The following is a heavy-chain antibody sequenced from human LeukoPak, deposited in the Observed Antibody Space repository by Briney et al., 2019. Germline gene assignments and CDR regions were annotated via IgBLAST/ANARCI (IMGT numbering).Heavy chain of an antibody. CDR1: GFTFSDYY. CDR3: ARDLLSGDCLDY. D-gene: IGHD2-21*02. J-gene: IGHJ4*02. Sequence: GGSLRLSCAASGFTFSDYYMSWLRQAPGKGLEWVSYISSSSSYTNYADSVKGRFTISRDNAKNSLYLQMNSLRAEDTAVYYCARDLLSGDCLDYWGQGTLVTVSS. V-gene: IGHV3-11*06. CDR2: ISSSSSYT.